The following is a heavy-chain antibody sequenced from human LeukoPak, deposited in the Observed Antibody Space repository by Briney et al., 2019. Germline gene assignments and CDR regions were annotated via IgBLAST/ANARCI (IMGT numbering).Heavy chain of an antibody. D-gene: IGHD4-23*01. CDR2: INDRGRT. CDR3: ARDPTTVVTLPYYFDF. V-gene: IGHV4-34*01. J-gene: IGHJ4*02. CDR1: GGSFSGYH. Sequence: SETLSLTCAVHGGSFSGYHRNWIRQSPEKGLEWIGEINDRGRTNYNPSLKSRVTLSVDTSKKQFSLRLSAVTAADTAIYYCARDPTTVVTLPYYFDFWGQGTLVTVSS.